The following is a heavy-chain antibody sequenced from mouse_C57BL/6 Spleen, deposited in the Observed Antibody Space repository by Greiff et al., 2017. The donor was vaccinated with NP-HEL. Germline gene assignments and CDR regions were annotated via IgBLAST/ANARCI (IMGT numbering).Heavy chain of an antibody. J-gene: IGHJ2*01. CDR2: ISSGSSTI. CDR3: ARRPPSGGGYFDY. CDR1: GFTFSDYG. V-gene: IGHV5-17*01. Sequence: EVKLVESGGGLVKPGGSLKLSCAASGFTFSDYGMHWVRQAPEKGLEWVAYISSGSSTIYYADTVKGRFTLSRDNAKNTLFLQMTSLRSEDTAMYYCARRPPSGGGYFDYWGQGTPLTVSS.